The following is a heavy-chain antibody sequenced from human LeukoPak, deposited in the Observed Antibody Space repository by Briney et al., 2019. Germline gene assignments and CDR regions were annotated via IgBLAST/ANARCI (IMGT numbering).Heavy chain of an antibody. Sequence: SVKVSCKASGGTFSSYAISWVRQAPGQGLEWMGGIIPIFGTANYAQKFQGRVTITADESTGTAYMELSSLRSEDTAVYYCARTRRDGYNYHYGMDVWGRGTTVTVSS. D-gene: IGHD5-24*01. CDR1: GGTFSSYA. CDR2: IIPIFGTA. CDR3: ARTRRDGYNYHYGMDV. V-gene: IGHV1-69*13. J-gene: IGHJ6*02.